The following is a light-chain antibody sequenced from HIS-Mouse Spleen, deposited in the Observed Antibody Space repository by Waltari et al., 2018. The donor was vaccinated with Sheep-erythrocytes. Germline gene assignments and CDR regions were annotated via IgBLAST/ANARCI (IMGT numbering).Light chain of an antibody. CDR1: SSNIGSNY. Sequence: QSVLTQPPSASGTPGQRVTISCSGSSSNIGSNYVYWYQQLPGTAPTLLIYRNNQRTSGVPARFAGYKSGTSASLAISGLRSEDEGDYYCAAWDDSLSGNWVFGGGTKLTVL. CDR2: RNN. J-gene: IGLJ3*02. CDR3: AAWDDSLSGNWV. V-gene: IGLV1-47*01.